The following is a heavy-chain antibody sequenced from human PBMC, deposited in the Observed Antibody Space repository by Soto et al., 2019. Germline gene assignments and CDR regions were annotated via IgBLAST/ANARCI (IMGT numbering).Heavy chain of an antibody. Sequence: LSLTCTVSGGSISSGGYYWSWIRQHPGKGLELIGYIYYSGSTYYNPSLKSRVTISVDTSKNQFSLKLSSVTAADTAVYYCARENYGSGSYSPGHWFDPWGQGTLVTVSS. J-gene: IGHJ5*02. V-gene: IGHV4-31*03. CDR1: GGSISSGGYY. CDR2: IYYSGST. CDR3: ARENYGSGSYSPGHWFDP. D-gene: IGHD3-10*01.